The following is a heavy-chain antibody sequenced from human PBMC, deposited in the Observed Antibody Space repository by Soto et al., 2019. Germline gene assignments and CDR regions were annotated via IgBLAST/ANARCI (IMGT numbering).Heavy chain of an antibody. V-gene: IGHV4-61*01. CDR3: ARGYCSGGSCSGGWDAFDI. CDR2: IYYSGST. CDR1: GGSVNSGSYY. Sequence: PSETLSLTCTVSGGSVNSGSYYWSWIRQPPGKGLEWIGYIYYSGSTNYNPSLKSRVTISVDTSKNQFSLKLSSVTAADTAVYYCARGYCSGGSCSGGWDAFDIWGQGTRSPSPQ. J-gene: IGHJ3*02. D-gene: IGHD2-15*01.